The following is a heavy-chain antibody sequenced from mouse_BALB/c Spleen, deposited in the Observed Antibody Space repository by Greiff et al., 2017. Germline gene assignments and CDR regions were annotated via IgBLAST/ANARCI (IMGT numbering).Heavy chain of an antibody. CDR2: INPSNGRT. CDR1: GNTFTSYW. D-gene: IGHD2-1*01. CDR3: ARGGENGNYYFDY. V-gene: IGHV1S81*02. J-gene: IGHJ2*01. Sequence: VQLQQPGAELVKPGASVKLSCKASGNTFTSYWMHWVKQRPGQGLEWIGEINPSNGRTNYNEKFKSKATLTVDKSSSTAYMQLSSLTSEDSAVYYCARGGENGNYYFDYWGQGTTLTVSS.